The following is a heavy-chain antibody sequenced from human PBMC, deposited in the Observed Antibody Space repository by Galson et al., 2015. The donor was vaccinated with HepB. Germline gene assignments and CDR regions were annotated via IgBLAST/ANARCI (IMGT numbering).Heavy chain of an antibody. D-gene: IGHD6-6*01. CDR3: ANPSIAARDDY. CDR1: GFTFSSYG. V-gene: IGHV3-30*18. Sequence: SLRLSCAASGFTFSSYGMHWVRQAPGKGLEWVAVISYDGSNKYYADSVKGRFTISRDNSKNTLYLQMNSLRAEDTAVYYCANPSIAARDDYWGQGTLVTVSS. CDR2: ISYDGSNK. J-gene: IGHJ4*02.